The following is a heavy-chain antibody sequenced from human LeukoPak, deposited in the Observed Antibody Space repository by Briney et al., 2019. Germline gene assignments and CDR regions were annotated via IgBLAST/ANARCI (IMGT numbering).Heavy chain of an antibody. CDR1: GFTFSSYW. D-gene: IGHD6-13*01. Sequence: PGGSLRLSCAASGFTFSSYWMSWVRQAPGKGLEWVANIKQDGSEKYYVDSVKGRFTISRDNAKNSLYLQMNSLRAEDTAVYYCFTYSSSWSYASDIWGQGTMVTVSS. CDR3: FTYSSSWSYASDI. J-gene: IGHJ3*02. V-gene: IGHV3-7*01. CDR2: IKQDGSEK.